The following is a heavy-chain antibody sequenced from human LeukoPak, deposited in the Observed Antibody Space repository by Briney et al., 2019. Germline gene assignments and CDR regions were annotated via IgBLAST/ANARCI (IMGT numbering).Heavy chain of an antibody. Sequence: SETLSLTCAVYGGSFSGYYWSWIRQPPGKGLEWIGEINHSGSTNYNPSLKSRVTISVDTSKNQFSLKLSSVTAADTAVYYCARGGYISGWLGNWFDPWGQGTLVTVSS. J-gene: IGHJ5*02. V-gene: IGHV4-34*01. D-gene: IGHD6-19*01. CDR1: GGSFSGYY. CDR3: ARGGYISGWLGNWFDP. CDR2: INHSGST.